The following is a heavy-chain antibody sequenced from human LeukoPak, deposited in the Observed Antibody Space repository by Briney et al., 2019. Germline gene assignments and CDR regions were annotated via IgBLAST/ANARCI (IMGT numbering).Heavy chain of an antibody. CDR2: IYHSGST. CDR3: ARGDGRRGGYYYGSGSSPESQTFYYYYGMDV. D-gene: IGHD3-10*01. V-gene: IGHV4-30-2*05. Sequence: PSETLSLTCTVSGGSISSGGYYWSWIWQPPGKGLEWIGYIYHSGSTYYNPSLKSRVTISVDTSKNQFSLKLSSVTAADTAIYYCARGDGRRGGYYYGSGSSPESQTFYYYYGMDVWGQGTTVTVSS. CDR1: GGSISSGGYY. J-gene: IGHJ6*02.